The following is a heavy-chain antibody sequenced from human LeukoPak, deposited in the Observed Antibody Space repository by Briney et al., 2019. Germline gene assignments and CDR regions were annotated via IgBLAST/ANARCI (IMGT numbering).Heavy chain of an antibody. CDR1: GITLSNYG. Sequence: GGSLRLSCAVSGITLSNYGMSWVRQAPGKGLEWVAGISDSGGSTNYADSVKGRFTISRDNPKNTLYLQMNGLRAEDTAVYYCAKDLLPYCSSTSCYNDYFDYWGQGTLVTVSS. CDR2: ISDSGGST. D-gene: IGHD2-2*02. V-gene: IGHV3-23*01. CDR3: AKDLLPYCSSTSCYNDYFDY. J-gene: IGHJ4*02.